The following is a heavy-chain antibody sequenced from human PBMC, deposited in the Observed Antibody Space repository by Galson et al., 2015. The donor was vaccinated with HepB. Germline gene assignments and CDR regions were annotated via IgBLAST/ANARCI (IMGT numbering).Heavy chain of an antibody. CDR1: GFTFSNVW. CDR3: TTVPLSLVGAATPWYYYYYMDV. Sequence: SLRLSCAASGFTFSNVWMSWVRQAPGKGLEWVGRIKSKTDGGTTDYAAPVKGRFTISRDDSKNTLYLQMNSLKTEDTAVYYCTTVPLSLVGAATPWYYYYYMDVWGKGTTVTVSS. D-gene: IGHD1-26*01. J-gene: IGHJ6*03. CDR2: IKSKTDGGTT. V-gene: IGHV3-15*01.